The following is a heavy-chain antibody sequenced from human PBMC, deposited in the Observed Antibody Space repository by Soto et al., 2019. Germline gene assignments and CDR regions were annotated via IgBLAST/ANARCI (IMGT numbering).Heavy chain of an antibody. CDR3: DLTGATRYYFDY. CDR1: GGXFSGYY. V-gene: IGHV4-34*01. CDR2: INHSGST. J-gene: IGHJ4*02. D-gene: IGHD1-26*01. Sequence: PSETLSLTCAVYGGXFSGYYWSWIRQPPGKGLEWIGEINHSGSTNYNPSLKSRVTISVDTSKNQFSLKLCPVSAPDTAVYFCDLTGATRYYFDYWGQGTLVTVSS.